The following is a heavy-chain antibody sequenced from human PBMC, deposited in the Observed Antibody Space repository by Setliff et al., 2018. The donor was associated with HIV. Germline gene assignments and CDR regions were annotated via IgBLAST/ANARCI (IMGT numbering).Heavy chain of an antibody. CDR1: SYSISSGYY. V-gene: IGHV4-38-2*01. J-gene: IGHJ5*02. D-gene: IGHD5-18*01. Sequence: SETLSLTCAVSSYSISSGYYWGWIRQPPGKGLEWIGNIYHSGSTYYNPSLKSRVTISVDTSKNQFSLKLYSVTAADTSVYYCARRWGIRGYSSWGQGTLVTVSS. CDR2: IYHSGST. CDR3: ARRWGIRGYSS.